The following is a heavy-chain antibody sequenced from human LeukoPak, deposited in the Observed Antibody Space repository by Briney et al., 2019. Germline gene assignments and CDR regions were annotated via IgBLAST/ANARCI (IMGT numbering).Heavy chain of an antibody. J-gene: IGHJ4*02. CDR1: GGSISSSSYY. CDR2: IYYSGST. V-gene: IGHV4-39*01. Sequence: SSETLSLTCTVSGGSISSSSYYWGWIRQPPGKGLEWIGSIYYSGSTYYNPSLKSRVTISVDTSKNQFSLKLSSVTAADTAVYYCARGRGVLMVYAIPSDPGFDYWGQGTLVTVSS. D-gene: IGHD2-8*01. CDR3: ARGRGVLMVYAIPSDPGFDY.